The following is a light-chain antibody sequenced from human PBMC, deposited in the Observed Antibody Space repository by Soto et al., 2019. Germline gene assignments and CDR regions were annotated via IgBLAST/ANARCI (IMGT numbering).Light chain of an antibody. CDR1: QDISNY. J-gene: IGKJ5*01. CDR3: QQYDNHPPIT. CDR2: DAS. V-gene: IGKV1-33*01. Sequence: DSQSTESTPFESGSVGDSDTITGQPSQDISNYLNWYQQKPGKAPKLLIYDASNLETGVPSRFSGSGSGTDFTFTISSLQPEDIAPYYCQQYDNHPPITFGQGTRLEIK.